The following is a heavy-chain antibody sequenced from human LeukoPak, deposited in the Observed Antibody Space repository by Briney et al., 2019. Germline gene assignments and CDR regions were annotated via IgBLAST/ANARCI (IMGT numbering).Heavy chain of an antibody. CDR2: IRSKTHGETI. CDR3: ATEVIIAVTGNDY. CDR1: GFTFSNVW. D-gene: IGHD6-19*01. V-gene: IGHV3-15*07. J-gene: IGHJ4*02. Sequence: GGSLRLTCAASGFTFSNVWMNWVRQAPGKGLEWVGRIRSKTHGETIDYAAPVRGRFTISRDDSKNTLYLQLNSLKTEDTAVYYCATEVIIAVTGNDYWGQGSLVTVSS.